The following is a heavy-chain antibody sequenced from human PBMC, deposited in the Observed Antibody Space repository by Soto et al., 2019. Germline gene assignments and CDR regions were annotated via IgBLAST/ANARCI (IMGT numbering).Heavy chain of an antibody. CDR1: GIPFSRSG. CDR2: ISFDRNNI. J-gene: IGHJ4*02. Sequence: GGSLRLSCAPSGIPFSRSGVHWVRQAPGKGLELLAFISFDRNNIYYADPVKGRFTISRDNSKNTLYLQVNSLRDEDTAVYYCARDKGERSLDNWGQGTPVTVSS. CDR3: ARDKGERSLDN. V-gene: IGHV3-30*03.